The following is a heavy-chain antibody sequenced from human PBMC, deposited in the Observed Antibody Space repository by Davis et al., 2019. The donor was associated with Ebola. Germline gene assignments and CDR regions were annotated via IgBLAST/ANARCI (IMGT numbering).Heavy chain of an antibody. J-gene: IGHJ4*02. D-gene: IGHD3-10*01. V-gene: IGHV1-46*01. CDR2: INPSGGST. Sequence: ASVKVSCKASGYTFTSYYMHWVRQAPGQGLEWMGIINPSGGSTSYAQKFQGRVTMTRDTSTSTVYMELSSLRSEDTAVYYCARDLSGAMVRGDFDYWGQGTLVTVSS. CDR3: ARDLSGAMVRGDFDY. CDR1: GYTFTSYY.